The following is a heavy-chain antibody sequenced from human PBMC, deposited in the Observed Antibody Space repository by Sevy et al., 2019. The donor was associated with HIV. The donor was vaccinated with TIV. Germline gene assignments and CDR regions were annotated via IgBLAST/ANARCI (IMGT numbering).Heavy chain of an antibody. CDR2: INHSGST. J-gene: IGHJ3*02. CDR1: GGSFSAYY. Sequence: SETLSLTCAVYGGSFSAYYWSWIRQPPGKGLEWIGDINHSGSTNYNPSLKSRVTISVDTSNNQFSLKLSSVTAADTAVYYWAGHCSSTSCSHAFDIWGQGTMVTVSS. CDR3: AGHCSSTSCSHAFDI. V-gene: IGHV4-34*01. D-gene: IGHD2-2*01.